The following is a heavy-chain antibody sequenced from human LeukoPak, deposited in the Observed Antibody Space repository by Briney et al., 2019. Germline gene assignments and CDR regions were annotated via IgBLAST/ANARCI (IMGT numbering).Heavy chain of an antibody. Sequence: SETLSLTCTVSGGSISSSSYYWGWIRQPPGKGLGWIGSIYYSGSTYYNPSLKSRVTISVDTSKNQFSLKLSSVTAADTAVYYCASVLLRLLDYWGQKTLVTVSS. J-gene: IGHJ4*02. CDR2: IYYSGST. CDR3: ASVLLRLLDY. D-gene: IGHD4-17*01. V-gene: IGHV4-39*01. CDR1: GGSISSSSYY.